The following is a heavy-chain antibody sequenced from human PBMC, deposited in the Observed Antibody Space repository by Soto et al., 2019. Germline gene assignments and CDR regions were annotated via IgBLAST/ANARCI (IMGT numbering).Heavy chain of an antibody. D-gene: IGHD2-2*02. CDR3: ARHDCSSTRCYNFGMDV. J-gene: IGHJ6*02. CDR1: GYSFTNYW. Sequence: GESLKISCKGSGYSFTNYWISWVRQMPGKGLEWMGRIDPSDSYVKYSPSFQGHVTISADNSISTAYLQWSSLKASDTAMYYCARHDCSSTRCYNFGMDVWGQGTTVTVSS. V-gene: IGHV5-10-1*01. CDR2: IDPSDSYV.